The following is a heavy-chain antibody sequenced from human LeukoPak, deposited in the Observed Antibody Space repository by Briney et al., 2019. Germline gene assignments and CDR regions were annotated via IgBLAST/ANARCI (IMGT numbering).Heavy chain of an antibody. CDR1: GFTFSSYS. J-gene: IGHJ3*02. Sequence: PGGSLRLSCAASGFTFSSYSMNWARQAPGKGLEWVSSISSSSSYIYYADSVKGRFTISRDNAKNSLYLQMNSLRAEDTAVYYCARDKAMVSYFDIWGQGTMVTVSS. CDR3: ARDKAMVSYFDI. D-gene: IGHD5-18*01. CDR2: ISSSSSYI. V-gene: IGHV3-21*01.